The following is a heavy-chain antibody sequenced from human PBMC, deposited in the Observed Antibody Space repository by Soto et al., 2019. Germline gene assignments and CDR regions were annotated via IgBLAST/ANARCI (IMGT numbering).Heavy chain of an antibody. Sequence: EVQLVESGGDLVQPGRSLSLSCTASGFSFASSWMTWVRQAPGEGLEWVANIKKDGSKINYLDSVRGRFTVSRDNAKNSLYLDMNSLRAEDTALYYCAIDVTPRSSRLYLDAFDIWGQGTVVTVSS. D-gene: IGHD6-13*01. CDR3: AIDVTPRSSRLYLDAFDI. J-gene: IGHJ3*02. CDR2: IKKDGSKI. CDR1: GFSFASSW. V-gene: IGHV3-7*05.